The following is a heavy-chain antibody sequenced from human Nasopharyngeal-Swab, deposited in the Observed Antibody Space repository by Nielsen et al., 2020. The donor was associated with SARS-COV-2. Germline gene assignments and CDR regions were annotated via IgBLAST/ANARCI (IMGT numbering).Heavy chain of an antibody. Sequence: WIRQPPGKGLEWVGCIRSKAYGGTTEYAASVKGRFTISRDDSKSIAYLQMNSLKTEDTAVYYCTRSHSSSWYGGYYFDYWGQGTLVTVSS. V-gene: IGHV3-49*02. CDR2: IRSKAYGGTT. J-gene: IGHJ4*02. D-gene: IGHD6-13*01. CDR3: TRSHSSSWYGGYYFDY.